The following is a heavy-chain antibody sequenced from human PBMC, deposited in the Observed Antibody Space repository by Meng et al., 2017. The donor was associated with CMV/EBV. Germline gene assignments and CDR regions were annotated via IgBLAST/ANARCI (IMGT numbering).Heavy chain of an antibody. Sequence: QGQLQESCPGLVKPSGTLSLTCPVAGGSISSYYWSWTRQPAGKGLEWIGRIYTSGSTNYNPSLKSRVTMSVDTSKNQFSLKLSSVTAADTAVYYCARAAVDLSKDYFDYWGQGTLVTVSS. CDR2: IYTSGST. D-gene: IGHD2-15*01. CDR3: ARAAVDLSKDYFDY. CDR1: GGSISSYY. J-gene: IGHJ4*02. V-gene: IGHV4-4*07.